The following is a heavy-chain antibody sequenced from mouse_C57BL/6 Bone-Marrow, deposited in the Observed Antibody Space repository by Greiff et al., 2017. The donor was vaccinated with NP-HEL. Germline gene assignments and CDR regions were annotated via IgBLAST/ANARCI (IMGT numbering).Heavy chain of an antibody. CDR1: GFTFSDYY. CDR3: ARQDGYRFAY. J-gene: IGHJ3*01. V-gene: IGHV5-12*01. D-gene: IGHD2-3*01. Sequence: EVKVVESGGGLVQPGGSLKLSCAASGFTFSDYYMYWVRQSPEKRLEWVAYISNGGGSTYYPDNVKGRFTNSRDNAKNTLYLQMRRLKSEDTSMYYCARQDGYRFAYWGQGTLVTVSA. CDR2: ISNGGGST.